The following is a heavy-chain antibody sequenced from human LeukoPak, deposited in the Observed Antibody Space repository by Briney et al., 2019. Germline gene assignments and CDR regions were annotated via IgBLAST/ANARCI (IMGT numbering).Heavy chain of an antibody. CDR2: INHSGST. CDR1: GGSFSGYY. V-gene: IGHV4-34*01. Sequence: SETLSLTCAVYGGSFSGYYWSWIRQPPGKGLEWIGEINHSGSTNYNPSLKSRVTISVDTSKNQFSLKLSSVTAADTAVYYCASLKERSVVPAADNFDYWGQGTLVTVSS. D-gene: IGHD2-2*01. J-gene: IGHJ4*02. CDR3: ASLKERSVVPAADNFDY.